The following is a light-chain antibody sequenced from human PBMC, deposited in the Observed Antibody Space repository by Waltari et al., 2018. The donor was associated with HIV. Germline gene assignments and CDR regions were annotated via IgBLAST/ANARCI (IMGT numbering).Light chain of an antibody. Sequence: EIVLTQSPGTLSLSPGPGATPYCRATQSVTSNYVAWYQHKPGQAPRLLIYGASSRATGTTDRFSGRGSGTDFTLTITRLDPEDFAVYYCQQYGDSRRTFGPGT. CDR3: QQYGDSRRT. J-gene: IGKJ1*01. CDR1: QSVTSNY. V-gene: IGKV3-20*01. CDR2: GAS.